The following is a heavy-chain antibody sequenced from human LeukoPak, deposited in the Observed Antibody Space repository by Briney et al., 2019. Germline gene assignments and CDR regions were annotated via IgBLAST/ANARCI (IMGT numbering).Heavy chain of an antibody. Sequence: GGSLRLSCVASTSAFTRFGMHWVRQAPGKGPGWVAVISYDGSKTHYGDSAKGRFTISRDNSQNTLYLQMNSLTTEDTAVYYCAKDARGDYFSPNYYGLEVWGQGTTVSVSS. V-gene: IGHV3-30*18. J-gene: IGHJ6*02. CDR3: AKDARGDYFSPNYYGLEV. D-gene: IGHD3-3*01. CDR1: TSAFTRFG. CDR2: ISYDGSKT.